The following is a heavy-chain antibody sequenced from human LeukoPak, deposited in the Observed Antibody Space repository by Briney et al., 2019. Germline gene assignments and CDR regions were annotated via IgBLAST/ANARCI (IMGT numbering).Heavy chain of an antibody. D-gene: IGHD3-10*01. CDR1: GYTFTGYY. V-gene: IGHV1-2*06. J-gene: IGHJ4*02. Sequence: ASVKVSCKSSGYTFTGYYMHWVRQAPGQGLEWMGRINPNSGGTNYAQKFQGRVTMTRDTSISTAYMELSRLRSDDTAVYYCASNYYGSGSYRLGHWGQGTLVTVSS. CDR3: ASNYYGSGSYRLGH. CDR2: INPNSGGT.